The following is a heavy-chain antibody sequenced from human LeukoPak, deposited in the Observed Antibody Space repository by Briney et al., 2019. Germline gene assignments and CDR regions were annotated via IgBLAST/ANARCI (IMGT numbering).Heavy chain of an antibody. D-gene: IGHD3-10*01. CDR1: GGSFSGYY. Sequence: SETLSLTCAVYGGSFSGYYWSWIRQPPGKGLEWIGEINHSGSTNYNPSLKSRVTISVDTSKNQFSLKLSSVTAADTAVYYCARSNGSGRPSYNWFDPWGQGTLVTVSS. V-gene: IGHV4-34*01. J-gene: IGHJ5*02. CDR3: ARSNGSGRPSYNWFDP. CDR2: INHSGST.